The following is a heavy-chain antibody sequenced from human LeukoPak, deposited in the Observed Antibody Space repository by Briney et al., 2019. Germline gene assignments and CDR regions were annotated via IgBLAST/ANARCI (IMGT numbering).Heavy chain of an antibody. V-gene: IGHV4-61*02. CDR1: GGSISSGSYY. CDR2: IYTSGST. Sequence: SQTLSLTCTVSGGSISSGSYYWSWIRQPAGKGLEWIGRIYTSGSTNYNPSLKSRVTISVDTSKNQFSLKLSSVTAADTAVYYCATTANSYYYYYHMDVWGEGTTVTVSS. CDR3: ATTANSYYYYYHMDV. J-gene: IGHJ6*03. D-gene: IGHD1-1*01.